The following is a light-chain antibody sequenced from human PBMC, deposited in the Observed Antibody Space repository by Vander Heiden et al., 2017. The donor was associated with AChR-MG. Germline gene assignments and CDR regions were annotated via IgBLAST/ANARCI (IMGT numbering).Light chain of an antibody. CDR1: QSVRSGY. CDR3: QQYGTSPWT. V-gene: IGKV3-20*01. CDR2: GAS. Sequence: EIVLMQSPGTLSSSPGERATLSCRASQSVRSGYLAWFQQKPGQAPRLLIYGASNRATGIPDRFSGSGSGTDFVLTISRLEPEDVAVYFCQQYGTSPWTFGQGTKVENK. J-gene: IGKJ1*01.